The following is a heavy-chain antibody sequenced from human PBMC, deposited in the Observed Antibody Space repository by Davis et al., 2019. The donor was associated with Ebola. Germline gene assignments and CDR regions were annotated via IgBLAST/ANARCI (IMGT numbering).Heavy chain of an antibody. V-gene: IGHV4-39*01. CDR3: ASEASYPYDFWRGYYVGSWFDP. CDR2: IYYSGRT. Sequence: SETLSLTCTVSGGSLSSTGYYWGWIRQPPGKGLEWIGSIYYSGRTHSHPSLKSRVTISVDTSKNQFSLKLTSVTAADTAVYFCASEASYPYDFWRGYYVGSWFDPWGQGTLVTVSS. CDR1: GGSLSSTGYY. D-gene: IGHD3-3*01. J-gene: IGHJ5*02.